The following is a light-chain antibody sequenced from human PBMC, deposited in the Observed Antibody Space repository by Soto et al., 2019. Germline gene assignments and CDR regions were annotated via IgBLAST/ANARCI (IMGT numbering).Light chain of an antibody. CDR2: GAS. J-gene: IGKJ4*01. V-gene: IGKV3-20*01. CDR3: QQYGSSPSP. Sequence: EIVLTQSPGTLSLSPGERATLSCRASQSVSSSYLAWYQQKPGQAPRLLIYGASSRATGIPDRFSGSGSGTDFTLTISRLEPEDFALYYCQQYGSSPSPFGGGTKVEIK. CDR1: QSVSSSY.